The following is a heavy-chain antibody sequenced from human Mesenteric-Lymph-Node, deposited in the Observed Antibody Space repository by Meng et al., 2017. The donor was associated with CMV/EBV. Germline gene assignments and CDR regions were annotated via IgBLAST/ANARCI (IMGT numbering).Heavy chain of an antibody. J-gene: IGHJ4*02. CDR3: ARESPAFDY. CDR1: GDSGFCKSGA. V-gene: IGHV6-1*01. Sequence: SSGDSGFCKSGAWNRIRQSPSRGVEWLGRTYYRSKWYNDYAVSVKSRITINPDTSKNQFSLQLNSVTPEDTAVYYCARESPAFDYWGQGTLVTVSS. CDR2: TYYRSKWYN. D-gene: IGHD2-2*01.